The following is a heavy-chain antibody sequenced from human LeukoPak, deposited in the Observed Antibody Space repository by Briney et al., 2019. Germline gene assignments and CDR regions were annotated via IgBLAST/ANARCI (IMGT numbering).Heavy chain of an antibody. CDR1: GYTFTSYG. D-gene: IGHD3-10*01. V-gene: IGHV1-18*01. CDR3: ARGHYGSGTPRCFDY. J-gene: IGHJ4*02. CDR2: ISAYNGNT. Sequence: ASVKVSCKASGYTFTSYGISWVRQAPGQGLEWMGWISAYNGNTNYAQKLQGRVTMTTDTSTSTDYMELRSLRSDDTAVYYCARGHYGSGTPRCFDYWGQGTLVTVSS.